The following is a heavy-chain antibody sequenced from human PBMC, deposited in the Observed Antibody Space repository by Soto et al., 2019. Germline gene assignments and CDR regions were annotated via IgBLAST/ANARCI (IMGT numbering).Heavy chain of an antibody. V-gene: IGHV4-30-4*01. CDR3: ARGNNVLRFLEWLPQYYYYGMDV. CDR1: GGSISSGDYY. D-gene: IGHD3-3*01. J-gene: IGHJ6*02. Sequence: SETLSLTCTVSGGSISSGDYYWSWIRQPPGKGLEWVGYIYYSGSTYYNPSLKSRVTISVDTSKNQFSLKLSSVTAADTAVYYCARGNNVLRFLEWLPQYYYYGMDVWGQGTTVTVSS. CDR2: IYYSGST.